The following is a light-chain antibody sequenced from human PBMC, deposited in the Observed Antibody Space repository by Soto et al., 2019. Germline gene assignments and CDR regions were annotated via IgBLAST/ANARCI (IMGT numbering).Light chain of an antibody. J-gene: IGKJ3*01. CDR2: WAS. V-gene: IGKV4-1*01. CDR3: QQYYSTPFT. Sequence: DIVMTQSPDSLAVSRGERATINCKSSQSVLYNSNNKNYLAWYQQKPGQPPKLLIYWASTRESGVPDRFSGSGSGTDFTLTISSLQAEDVAVYYCQQYYSTPFTFGPGTKVDIK. CDR1: QSVLYNSNNKNY.